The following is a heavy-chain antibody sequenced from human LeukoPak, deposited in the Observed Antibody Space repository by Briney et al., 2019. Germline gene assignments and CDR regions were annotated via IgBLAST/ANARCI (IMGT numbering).Heavy chain of an antibody. V-gene: IGHV4-34*01. CDR1: GGSFSGYY. D-gene: IGHD2-15*01. Sequence: SETLSLTCAVYGGSFSGYYWSWIRQPPGKGLEWIGEINHSGSTNYNPSLKSRVTMSVDTSKNQFSLKLSSVTAADTAVYYCARSPVVVAATFYWGQGTLVTVSS. J-gene: IGHJ4*02. CDR3: ARSPVVVAATFY. CDR2: INHSGST.